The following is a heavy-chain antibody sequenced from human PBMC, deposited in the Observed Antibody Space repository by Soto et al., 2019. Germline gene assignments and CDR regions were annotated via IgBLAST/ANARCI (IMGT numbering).Heavy chain of an antibody. J-gene: IGHJ2*01. D-gene: IGHD2-15*01. V-gene: IGHV3-33*05. CDR1: GFTFSDHG. CDR3: ARGARYCSGGSCYSFWYFDL. Sequence: QVQLVESGGGVVQPGRSLRLSCAASGFTFSDHGMHWVRQAPGKGLEWVAIISYDGSYESYVDSVKGRLTISRDNSKNTLYLLMNSPRAEDTAVYYCARGARYCSGGSCYSFWYFDLWGRGTLVTVSS. CDR2: ISYDGSYE.